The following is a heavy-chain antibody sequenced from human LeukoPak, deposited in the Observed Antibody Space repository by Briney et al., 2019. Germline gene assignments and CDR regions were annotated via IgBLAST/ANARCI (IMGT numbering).Heavy chain of an antibody. CDR3: ASDVVVVPAALNSKMDHSDY. CDR2: INPNSGGT. V-gene: IGHV1-2*02. D-gene: IGHD2-2*01. Sequence: GASVKVSCKASGYTFTGYYMHWVRQAPGQELEWMGWINPNSGGTNYAQKFQGRVTMTRDTSISTAYMELSRLRSDDTAVYYCASDVVVVPAALNSKMDHSDYWGQGTLVTVSS. J-gene: IGHJ4*02. CDR1: GYTFTGYY.